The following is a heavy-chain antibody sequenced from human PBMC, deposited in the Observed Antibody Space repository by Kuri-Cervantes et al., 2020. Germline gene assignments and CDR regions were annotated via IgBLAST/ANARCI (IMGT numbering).Heavy chain of an antibody. Sequence: ASVKVSCKASGYTFTSYAMHWVRQAPGQRLEWMGWINAGNGNTKYSQKFQGRVTITRDTSASTAYMELSSLRSEDTAVYYCATRAPVIGSSWQPYYFGYWGQGTLVTVSS. CDR2: INAGNGNT. D-gene: IGHD6-13*01. J-gene: IGHJ4*02. CDR3: ATRAPVIGSSWQPYYFGY. CDR1: GYTFTSYA. V-gene: IGHV1-3*01.